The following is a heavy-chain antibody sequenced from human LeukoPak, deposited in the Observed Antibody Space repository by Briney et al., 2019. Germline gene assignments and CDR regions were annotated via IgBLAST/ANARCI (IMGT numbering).Heavy chain of an antibody. CDR1: GFTLSNSW. CDR3: TTDLPRSTSCSHDY. Sequence: GGSLRLSCAASGFTLSNSWMLWVRQAPGRGLEWVARIKRDIDGGTTDYAAPVKGRFTITRDDSENTLYLQMNSLKTEDTAVYYCTTDLPRSTSCSHDYWGQGTQVTVSS. V-gene: IGHV3-15*01. J-gene: IGHJ4*02. CDR2: IKRDIDGGTT. D-gene: IGHD2/OR15-2a*01.